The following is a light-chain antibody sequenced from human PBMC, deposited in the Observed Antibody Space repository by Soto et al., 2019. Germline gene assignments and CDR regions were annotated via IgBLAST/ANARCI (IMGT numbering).Light chain of an antibody. CDR3: QQYDDWPFT. V-gene: IGKV3D-15*01. CDR2: LAS. CDR1: QSVSPN. J-gene: IGKJ2*01. Sequence: EIVMPQSPATLSVSPGERATLSCRASQSVSPNLAWYQQSPGQAPRLLISLASIRATGIPARFSGSGSGTEFTLTISSLQSEDFATYYCQQYDDWPFTFGQGTKVDIK.